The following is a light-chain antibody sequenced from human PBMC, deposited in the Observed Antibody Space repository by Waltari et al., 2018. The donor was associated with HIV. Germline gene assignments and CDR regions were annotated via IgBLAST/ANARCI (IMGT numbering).Light chain of an antibody. Sequence: EIVMTQSPATLSVSPGERVTLSCRASQSVSINLAWYQQKPGQAPRLLTYAVSTRATGIPARFSGSGSGTEFTLTISSLQSEDFAVYYCHQSNDWPTFGGGTRIEIK. CDR3: HQSNDWPT. J-gene: IGKJ4*01. CDR2: AVS. CDR1: QSVSIN. V-gene: IGKV3-15*01.